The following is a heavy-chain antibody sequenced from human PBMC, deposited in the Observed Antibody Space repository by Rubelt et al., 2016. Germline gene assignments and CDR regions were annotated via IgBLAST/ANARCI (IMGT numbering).Heavy chain of an antibody. CDR2: INTNTGNT. Sequence: QVQLVQSESELKKPGASVKVSCKASGYTFTSYGINWVRQAPGQGLEWMGWINTNTGNTTYAQGFTGRFVFSLDTPVTPANLQTSIRKPWDTAVYYCARKSYATWQVAPWGQGTPVTVSS. V-gene: IGHV7-4-1*02. CDR3: ARKSYATWQVAP. J-gene: IGHJ5*02. D-gene: IGHD2-2*01. CDR1: GYTFTSYG.